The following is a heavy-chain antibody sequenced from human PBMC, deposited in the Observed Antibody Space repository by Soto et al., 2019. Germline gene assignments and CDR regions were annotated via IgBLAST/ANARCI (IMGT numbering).Heavy chain of an antibody. V-gene: IGHV1-69*13. CDR2: IIPIFGTA. J-gene: IGHJ4*02. CDR1: GGTFSSYA. CDR3: ARDRTDYYDSSGYSWDYFDY. D-gene: IGHD3-22*01. Sequence: SVKVSCKASGGTFSSYAISWVRQAPGQGLEWMGGIIPIFGTANYAQKFQGRVTITADESTSTAYMELSSLRSEDTAVYYCARDRTDYYDSSGYSWDYFDYWGQG.